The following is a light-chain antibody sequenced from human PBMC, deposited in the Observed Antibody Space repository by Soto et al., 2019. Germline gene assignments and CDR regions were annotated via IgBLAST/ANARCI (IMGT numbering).Light chain of an antibody. CDR3: QRYDGY. J-gene: IGKJ2*01. Sequence: DPQMTQSPSTLSASVGDTVTITCRARQNINNWLAWYQQKPEKVPKLLIYGASTLEDVVPSRLSGSGAGTEFILTINSLQTDDFATYYCQRYDGYFGQGTKLEIK. CDR1: QNINNW. CDR2: GAS. V-gene: IGKV1-5*01.